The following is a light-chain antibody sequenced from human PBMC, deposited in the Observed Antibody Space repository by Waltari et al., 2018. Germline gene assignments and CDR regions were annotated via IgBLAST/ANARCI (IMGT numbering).Light chain of an antibody. V-gene: IGLV2-11*01. CDR1: NSDVGGYNY. CDR2: DVN. CDR3: CSFVGSYTSV. Sequence: QSAPTQPRSVSGSPGQSVPISCTGSNSDVGGYNYVSWYQQYPGRAPKMLIYDVNKRSSGVPDRFSGSKVGNTASLTISGLLPEDEADYYCCSFVGSYTSVFGGGTKVTVL. J-gene: IGLJ2*01.